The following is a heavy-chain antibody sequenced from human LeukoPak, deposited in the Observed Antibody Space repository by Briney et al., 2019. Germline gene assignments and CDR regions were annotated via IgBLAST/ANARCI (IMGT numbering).Heavy chain of an antibody. CDR2: IIPIFGTA. CDR3: ARVPGTYYDFWSGPKDAFDI. CDR1: GGTFSSYA. D-gene: IGHD3-3*01. J-gene: IGHJ3*02. Sequence: SVKVSCKASGGTFSSYAISWVRQAPGQGLEWMGGIIPIFGTANYAQKFQGRVTITADKSTSTAYMELSSLRSEDTAVYYCARVPGTYYDFWSGPKDAFDIWGQGTMVTVSS. V-gene: IGHV1-69*06.